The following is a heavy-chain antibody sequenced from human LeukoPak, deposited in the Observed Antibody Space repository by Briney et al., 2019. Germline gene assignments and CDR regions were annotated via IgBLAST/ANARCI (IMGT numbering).Heavy chain of an antibody. Sequence: PGGSLRLSCAASGFTFSSYAMSWVRQAPGKGLEWVSAISGSGGSTYYADSVKGRFTISRDNSKNTLYLQMNSLRAEDTAVYYCAKDSVRRPIIGGRPKGPNWFDPWGQGTLVTVSS. CDR2: ISGSGGST. CDR3: AKDSVRRPIIGGRPKGPNWFDP. D-gene: IGHD1-26*01. CDR1: GFTFSSYA. J-gene: IGHJ5*02. V-gene: IGHV3-23*01.